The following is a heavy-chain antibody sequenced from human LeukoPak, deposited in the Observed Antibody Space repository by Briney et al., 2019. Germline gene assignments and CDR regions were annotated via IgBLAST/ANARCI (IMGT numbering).Heavy chain of an antibody. Sequence: PGGSLRLSCAASGFIFSTYGMHWVRQAPGKGLEWVAVISHDGSNKYYADSVKGRFTISRDNSKNTLYLQMNSLRAEDTAVYYCARDRSSWPDYWGQGTLVTVSS. V-gene: IGHV3-30*03. D-gene: IGHD6-13*01. CDR3: ARDRSSWPDY. CDR1: GFIFSTYG. J-gene: IGHJ4*02. CDR2: ISHDGSNK.